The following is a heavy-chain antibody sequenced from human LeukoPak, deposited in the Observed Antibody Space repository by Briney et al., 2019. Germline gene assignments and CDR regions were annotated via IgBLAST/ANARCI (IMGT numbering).Heavy chain of an antibody. CDR1: GYTFTGYY. D-gene: IGHD2-21*02. V-gene: IGHV1-2*02. CDR2: INPNSGGT. Sequence: ASVKVSCKASGYTFTGYYMHWVRQAPGQGLEWMGWINPNSGGTNYAQKFQGRVTMTRDTSISTAYTELSRLRSDDTAVYYCARGDCGGDCCSPDYWGQGTLVTVSS. J-gene: IGHJ4*02. CDR3: ARGDCGGDCCSPDY.